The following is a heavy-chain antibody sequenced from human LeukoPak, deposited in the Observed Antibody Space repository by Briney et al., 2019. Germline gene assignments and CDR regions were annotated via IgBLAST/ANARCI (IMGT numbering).Heavy chain of an antibody. CDR1: GCSLSAYC. D-gene: IGHD3-22*01. J-gene: IGHJ4*02. Sequence: GGSLRLSCAASGCSLSAYCMSWVRQAPGKGLEWVANINEDGSEKNFVDSVKGRFTISKDNGKNSLYLQMNSLRAEDTAVYYCARGGCIGHYFLDYWGQGILVTVSS. V-gene: IGHV3-7*01. CDR2: INEDGSEK. CDR3: ARGGCIGHYFLDY.